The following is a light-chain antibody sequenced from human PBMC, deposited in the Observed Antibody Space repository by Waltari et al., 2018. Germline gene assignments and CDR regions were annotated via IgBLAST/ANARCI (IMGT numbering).Light chain of an antibody. CDR3: QQYNNWPRT. Sequence: ERVMTQSPATLSVSPGERVTLSCRASQSVDSNLAWYQQKPGQAPRRLIYGASTRATGIPARFSGSGSGTDFTLTISSLQSEDFAVYYCQQYNNWPRTFGQGTKVEIK. CDR2: GAS. CDR1: QSVDSN. J-gene: IGKJ1*01. V-gene: IGKV3-15*01.